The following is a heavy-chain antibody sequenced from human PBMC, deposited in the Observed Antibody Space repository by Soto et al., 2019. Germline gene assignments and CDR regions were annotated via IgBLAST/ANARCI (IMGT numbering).Heavy chain of an antibody. Sequence: SETLSLTCTVSGGSISSSSYYWGWIRQPPGKGLEWIGSIYYSGSTYYNPSLKSRVTISVDTSKNQFSLKLSSATAADTAVYYCARQRIVVVPAAMVNWFDPWGQGTLVTVSS. CDR2: IYYSGST. J-gene: IGHJ5*02. CDR3: ARQRIVVVPAAMVNWFDP. CDR1: GGSISSSSYY. D-gene: IGHD2-2*01. V-gene: IGHV4-39*01.